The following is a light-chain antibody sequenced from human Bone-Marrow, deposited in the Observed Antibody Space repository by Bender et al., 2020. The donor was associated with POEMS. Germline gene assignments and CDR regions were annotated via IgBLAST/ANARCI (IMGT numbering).Light chain of an antibody. Sequence: QSVLTQPPSASGTPGQRVTISCSGGSSNIGAHAVNWYQHLPGTAPKLLIYSSHRRPSEVPDRFSGSRSGTSASLAISGLQSEDEADYYCQSYDSTLSALFGGGTKLTVL. CDR1: SSNIGAHA. CDR3: QSYDSTLSAL. V-gene: IGLV1-44*01. CDR2: SSH. J-gene: IGLJ2*01.